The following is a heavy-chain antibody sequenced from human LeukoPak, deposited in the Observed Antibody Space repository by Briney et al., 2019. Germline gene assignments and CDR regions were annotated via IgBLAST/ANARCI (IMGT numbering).Heavy chain of an antibody. CDR1: GGSISSYY. CDR3: ALLYNWNDINLVDY. D-gene: IGHD1-1*01. J-gene: IGHJ4*02. CDR2: IYYSGST. Sequence: NPSETLSLTCTVSGGSISSYYWSWIRQPPGKGLEWIGYIYYSGSTNYNPSLKSRVTISVDTSKNQFSLKLSSVTAADTAVYYCALLYNWNDINLVDYWGQGTLVTVSS. V-gene: IGHV4-59*08.